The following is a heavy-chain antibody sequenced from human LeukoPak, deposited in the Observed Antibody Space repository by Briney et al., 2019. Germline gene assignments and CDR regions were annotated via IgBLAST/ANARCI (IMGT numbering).Heavy chain of an antibody. D-gene: IGHD1-1*01. CDR1: RFNFSRYW. CDR3: ATMGLEPLPYYFDY. V-gene: IGHV3-7*01. CDR2: IKQDGSER. J-gene: IGHJ4*02. Sequence: GGSLRHSCAASRFNFSRYWMSWVRQAPGKGLEWVANIKQDGSERYHVDSVRGRFTISRDNAKNSLFLQMNSLRAEDTAVYYCATMGLEPLPYYFDYWGQGTLVTVSS.